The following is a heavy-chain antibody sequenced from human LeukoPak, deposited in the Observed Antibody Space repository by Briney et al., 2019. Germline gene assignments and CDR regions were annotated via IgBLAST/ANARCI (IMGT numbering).Heavy chain of an antibody. Sequence: GGSLRLSCAASGFTFDDYAMHWVRQAPGKGLEWVSGISWNNGSIGYADSVKGRFTISRDNAKNSLYLQMNSLRAEDTALYYCAKDIPAARTGNFDYWGQGTLVTVSS. D-gene: IGHD1-1*01. CDR3: AKDIPAARTGNFDY. CDR2: ISWNNGSI. V-gene: IGHV3-9*01. CDR1: GFTFDDYA. J-gene: IGHJ4*02.